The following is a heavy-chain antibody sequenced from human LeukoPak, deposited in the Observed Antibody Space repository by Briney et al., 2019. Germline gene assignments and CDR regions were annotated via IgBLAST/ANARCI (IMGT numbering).Heavy chain of an antibody. CDR3: AGVTTKVPDYYYYYGMDV. J-gene: IGHJ6*02. Sequence: GGSLRLSCAASGFTFSSYAMSWVRQAPGKGLEWVSAISGSGGSTYYADSVKGRFTIPRDNSKNTLYLQMNSLRAEDTAVYYCAGVTTKVPDYYYYYGMDVWGQGTTVTVSS. V-gene: IGHV3-23*01. CDR2: ISGSGGST. D-gene: IGHD4-17*01. CDR1: GFTFSSYA.